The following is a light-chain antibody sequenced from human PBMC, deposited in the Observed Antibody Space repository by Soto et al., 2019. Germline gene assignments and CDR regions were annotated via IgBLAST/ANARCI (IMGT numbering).Light chain of an antibody. CDR2: EVS. Sequence: QSALTQPDSVSGSPGQSITISCTGTSSDVGSYNLVSWYQQHPGKAPKLMIYEVSKRPSGVSNRFSGSKSGNTASLTISGLQAEDEADYYCCSYAGSSTYVFGTGTKVTAL. V-gene: IGLV2-23*02. CDR1: SSDVGSYNL. J-gene: IGLJ1*01. CDR3: CSYAGSSTYV.